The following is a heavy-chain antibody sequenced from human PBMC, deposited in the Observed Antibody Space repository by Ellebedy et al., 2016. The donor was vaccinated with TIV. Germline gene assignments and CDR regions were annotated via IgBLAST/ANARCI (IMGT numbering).Heavy chain of an antibody. Sequence: GESLKISCAASGFTFSTYWMHRVRQVPGKGPVWVSRINSDGDSTNYADSVQGRFTISRDNAKNSLYLQMNSLRAEETAVYYCASMGDNGYDYWGQGTLVTVSS. J-gene: IGHJ4*02. D-gene: IGHD5-12*01. CDR3: ASMGDNGYDY. CDR1: GFTFSTYW. CDR2: INSDGDST. V-gene: IGHV3-74*01.